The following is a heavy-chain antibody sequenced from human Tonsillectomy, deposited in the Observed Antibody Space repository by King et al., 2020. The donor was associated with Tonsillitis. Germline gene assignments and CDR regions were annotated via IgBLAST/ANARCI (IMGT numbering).Heavy chain of an antibody. D-gene: IGHD3-22*01. Sequence: QLVQSGAEVKKPGESLRISCKGSGYSFTSYWISWVRQMPGKGLEWMGRIDPGDSYTYYNPSFQGHVTISADKSISTAYLQWSSLKASDTALYYCASETRDSRGYYPLGPGAFDIWGQGTMVTVSS. J-gene: IGHJ3*02. CDR2: IDPGDSYT. V-gene: IGHV5-10-1*03. CDR1: GYSFTSYW. CDR3: ASETRDSRGYYPLGPGAFDI.